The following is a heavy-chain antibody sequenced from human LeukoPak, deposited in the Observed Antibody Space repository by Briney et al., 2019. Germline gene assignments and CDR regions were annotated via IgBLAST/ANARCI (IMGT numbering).Heavy chain of an antibody. CDR2: INHSGST. V-gene: IGHV4-34*01. CDR3: ARGFVDIVATRGLYFDY. Sequence: SETLSLTCAVYGGSFSGYYWSWIRQPPGKGLEWIGEINHSGSTNYNPSLKSRGTISVDTSKNQFSLKLSSVTAADTAVYYCARGFVDIVATRGLYFDYWGQGTLVTVSS. J-gene: IGHJ4*02. CDR1: GGSFSGYY. D-gene: IGHD5-12*01.